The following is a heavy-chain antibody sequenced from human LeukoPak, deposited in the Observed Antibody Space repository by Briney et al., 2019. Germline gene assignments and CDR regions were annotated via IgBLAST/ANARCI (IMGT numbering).Heavy chain of an antibody. CDR2: MNPNSGNT. Sequence: ASVKVSCKASGYTFTSYDTNWVRQATGQGLERMGWMNPNSGNTGYAQKFQGRVTMTRNTSISTAYMELSSLRSEDTAVYYCARGVKTPSIAARLLLRGFYYFDYWGQGTLVTVSS. CDR3: ARGVKTPSIAARLLLRGFYYFDY. D-gene: IGHD6-6*01. J-gene: IGHJ4*02. V-gene: IGHV1-8*01. CDR1: GYTFTSYD.